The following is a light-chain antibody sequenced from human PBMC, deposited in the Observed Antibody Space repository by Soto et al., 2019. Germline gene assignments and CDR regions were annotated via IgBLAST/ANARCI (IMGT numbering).Light chain of an antibody. V-gene: IGKV3-20*01. CDR3: QQYGSSPQK. Sequence: EIVLTQSPGTLSLSPGERATLSCRASQSVSSSYLAWYQQKPGQAPRHLIYGASSRATGIPDRFSGSGSGTDFTLTISRLEPEDFAVYYCQQYGSSPQKFGQGTKVEI. J-gene: IGKJ1*01. CDR2: GAS. CDR1: QSVSSSY.